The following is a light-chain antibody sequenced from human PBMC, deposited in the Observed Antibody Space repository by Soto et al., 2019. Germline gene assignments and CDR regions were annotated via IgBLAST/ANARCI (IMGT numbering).Light chain of an antibody. CDR3: QVYNSSPWT. CDR2: GAS. V-gene: IGKV3-20*01. J-gene: IGKJ1*01. Sequence: VLTQSPVTLSLSPGERATLSCWASQSVSGNFLAWYQVKPGQAPRLVVYGASTRASGFPDRFSGSGSGTDFTLTISRLEPEDFAMYYCQVYNSSPWTFGQGTKVDVK. CDR1: QSVSGNF.